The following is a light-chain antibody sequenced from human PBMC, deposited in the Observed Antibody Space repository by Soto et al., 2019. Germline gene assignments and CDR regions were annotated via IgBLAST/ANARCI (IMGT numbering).Light chain of an antibody. CDR3: QQYNTWPRT. CDR2: GAS. J-gene: IGKJ1*01. V-gene: IGKV3-15*01. CDR1: QGIKDY. Sequence: EIVMTQSQATLSVSPGERATLSCRASQGIKDYLAWFQQKPGQAPRLLIYGASTRATAIPARFSGSGSGTEFTLAISSLQSEDFAVYYCQQYNTWPRTFGQGTKVETK.